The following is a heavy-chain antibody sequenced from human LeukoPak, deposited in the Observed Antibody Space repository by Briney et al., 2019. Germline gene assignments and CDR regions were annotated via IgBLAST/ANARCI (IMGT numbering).Heavy chain of an antibody. Sequence: ASVKVSCNASGYTFTSYAMHWVRQAPGQRLEWMGWINAGNGNTKYSQKFQGRVAITRDTSASTAYMELSSLRSEDTAVYYCARPAAVAGTFRYFDYWGQGTLVTVSS. J-gene: IGHJ4*02. V-gene: IGHV1-3*01. CDR2: INAGNGNT. CDR1: GYTFTSYA. D-gene: IGHD6-19*01. CDR3: ARPAAVAGTFRYFDY.